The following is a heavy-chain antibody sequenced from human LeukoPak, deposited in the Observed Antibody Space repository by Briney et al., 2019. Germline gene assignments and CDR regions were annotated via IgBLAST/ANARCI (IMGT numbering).Heavy chain of an antibody. CDR3: VDWKGWFDP. D-gene: IGHD1-1*01. V-gene: IGHV4-31*03. CDR1: GGSISSGGYY. CDR2: IYYSGST. J-gene: IGHJ5*02. Sequence: SETLSLTCTVAGGSISSGGYYWSWIRQHPGKGLEWIGYIYYSGSTYYNPSLKSRVTISVDTSKNPFSLKLSSVTAADTAVSYCVDWKGWFDPWGQGTLVTVSS.